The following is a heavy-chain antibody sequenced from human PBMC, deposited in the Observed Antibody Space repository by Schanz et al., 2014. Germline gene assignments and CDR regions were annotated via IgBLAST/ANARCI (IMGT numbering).Heavy chain of an antibody. CDR2: ISGSGGST. CDR3: AKDSTHIDIILMPTAIDY. J-gene: IGHJ4*02. D-gene: IGHD2-8*01. CDR1: GFTVSSNH. V-gene: IGHV3-23*04. Sequence: EGQLAESGGGLVQPGGSLRLSCAVSGFTVSSNHMSWVRQAPGKGLEWVSAISGSGGSTYYADSVKGRFTISRDNSKNTLSLHVNTLRSEDTAVYSGAKDSTHIDIILMPTAIDYWGQGTLVTVSS.